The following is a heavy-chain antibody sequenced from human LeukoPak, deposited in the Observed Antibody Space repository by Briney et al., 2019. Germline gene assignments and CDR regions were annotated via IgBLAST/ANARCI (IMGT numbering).Heavy chain of an antibody. CDR1: GGSFSNYF. CDR2: IYTSGST. D-gene: IGHD6-13*01. Sequence: SETLSLTCAVHGGSFSNYFWSWIRQPAGKGLEWIGRIYTSGSTNYNPSLKSRVTISVDTSKNQFSLKLSSVTAADTAVYYCARDRAAAGTSAFDIWGQGTMVTVSS. V-gene: IGHV4-4*07. CDR3: ARDRAAAGTSAFDI. J-gene: IGHJ3*02.